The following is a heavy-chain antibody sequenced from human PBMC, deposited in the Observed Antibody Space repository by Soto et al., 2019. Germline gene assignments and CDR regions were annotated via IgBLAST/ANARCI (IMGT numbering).Heavy chain of an antibody. CDR1: GYTFTSYY. D-gene: IGHD3-10*01. CDR3: ARDGWFGELGSGSYYYYGMDV. CDR2: INPSGGST. Sequence: RASVKVSCKASGYTFTSYYMHWVRQAPGQGLEWMGIINPSGGSTSYAQKFQGRVTMTRDTSTSTVYMELSSLRSEDTAVYYCARDGWFGELGSGSYYYYGMDVWGQGTTVTVSS. V-gene: IGHV1-46*01. J-gene: IGHJ6*02.